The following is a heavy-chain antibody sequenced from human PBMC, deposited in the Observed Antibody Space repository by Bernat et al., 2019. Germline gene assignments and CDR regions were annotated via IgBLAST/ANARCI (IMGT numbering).Heavy chain of an antibody. CDR3: ARVFPFIAALVHEAGHAFDI. D-gene: IGHD6-6*01. CDR2: MNPNSGNT. J-gene: IGHJ3*02. CDR1: GYTFTSYD. Sequence: QVQLVQSGAEVKKPGASVKVSCKASGYTFTSYDINWVRQATGQGLEWMGWMNPNSGNTGYAQKFQGRVTMTRNTSISTAYMELSSLRSEDTAVYYCARVFPFIAALVHEAGHAFDIWGQGTMVTVSS. V-gene: IGHV1-8*01.